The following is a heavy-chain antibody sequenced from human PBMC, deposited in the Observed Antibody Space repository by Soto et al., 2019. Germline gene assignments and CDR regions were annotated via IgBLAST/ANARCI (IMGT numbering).Heavy chain of an antibody. D-gene: IGHD6-13*01. CDR1: GFTFSSCS. J-gene: IGHJ1*01. CDR3: AIPAKLAWASCQQ. Sequence: VGSLRLSCAASGFTFSSCSMNWVRQAPGKGLEWVSSISSSSSYIYYADSVKGRFTISRDNAKNSLYLQMNSLRAEDTTVYYCAIPAKLAWASCQQWGQGT. V-gene: IGHV3-21*01. CDR2: ISSSSSYI.